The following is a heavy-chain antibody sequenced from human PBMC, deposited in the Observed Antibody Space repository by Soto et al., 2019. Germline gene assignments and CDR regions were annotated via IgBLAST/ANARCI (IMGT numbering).Heavy chain of an antibody. CDR1: GDSIGNFY. V-gene: IGHV4-4*07. J-gene: IGHJ2*01. D-gene: IGHD2-8*01. Sequence: TLSLTCAISGDSIGNFYWSWIRQPAGKGLESLGRLSASGRTNYSPSLQSRVTMSLDRSKNRFSLRLTSVSAADTAVYFCARGMGRYFDLWGRGTLVTVSS. CDR3: ARGMGRYFDL. CDR2: LSASGRT.